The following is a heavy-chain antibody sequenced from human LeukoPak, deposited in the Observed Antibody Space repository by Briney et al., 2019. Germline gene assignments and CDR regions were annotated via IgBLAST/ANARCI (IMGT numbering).Heavy chain of an antibody. Sequence: SETLSLTCAVYGGSFSSYYWSWIRQPPGKGLEWIGHIYYSGSTHYNPSLKSRVTISVDTSKNQFSLKLSSVTAADTAVYYCARHVGNSGSGSYLTYFDYWGQGTLVTVSS. J-gene: IGHJ4*02. CDR1: GGSFSSYY. CDR2: IYYSGST. CDR3: ARHVGNSGSGSYLTYFDY. V-gene: IGHV4-59*08. D-gene: IGHD3-10*01.